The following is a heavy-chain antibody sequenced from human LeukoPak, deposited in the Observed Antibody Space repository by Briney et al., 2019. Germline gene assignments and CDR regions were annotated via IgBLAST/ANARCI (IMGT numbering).Heavy chain of an antibody. V-gene: IGHV3-66*01. CDR2: IYAGGNT. Sequence: GGSLRLSCAASGFTVRTDFMTWVRQAPGKGLEWVSVIYAGGNTEYADSVKGRFSISRDTSKNTVFLQMNSLRAEDTAVYYCARAPSTRGSSWDGGFDYWGQGTLVTVSS. CDR1: GFTVRTDF. D-gene: IGHD6-13*01. CDR3: ARAPSTRGSSWDGGFDY. J-gene: IGHJ4*02.